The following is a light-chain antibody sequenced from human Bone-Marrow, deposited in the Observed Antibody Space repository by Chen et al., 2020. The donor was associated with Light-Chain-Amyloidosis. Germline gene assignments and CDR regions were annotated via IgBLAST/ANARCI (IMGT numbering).Light chain of an antibody. CDR2: GAS. CDR1: QSVSTN. V-gene: IGKV3-15*01. Sequence: EIVMRQSPATLSVSPGERATLSCRASQSVSTNLAWYQQKPGQAPRLLIYGASARPTVIPAGFSGSGSGTDFTLTISSLQSEDSAVYYCQQYYNWPRTFGQGTKVEIK. J-gene: IGKJ1*01. CDR3: QQYYNWPRT.